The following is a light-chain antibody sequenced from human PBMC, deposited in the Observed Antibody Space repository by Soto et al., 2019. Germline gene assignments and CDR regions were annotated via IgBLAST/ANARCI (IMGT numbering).Light chain of an antibody. CDR1: QSVSSY. J-gene: IGKJ4*01. V-gene: IGKV3-11*01. CDR2: DAS. CDR3: QQRSNWSGLT. Sequence: EIVLTQSPATLSLSPGERATLSCRASQSVSSYLAWYQQKPGQAPRLLIYDASNRATGIPARFSGSGSGTDFTLTISSLGPEDFAVYYCQQRSNWSGLTFGGGTKVEIK.